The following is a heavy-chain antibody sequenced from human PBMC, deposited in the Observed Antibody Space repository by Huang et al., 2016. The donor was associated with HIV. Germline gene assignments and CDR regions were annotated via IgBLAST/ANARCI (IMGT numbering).Heavy chain of an antibody. V-gene: IGHV4-34*01. Sequence: QVQLQQWGAGLLKPSETLSLTCAVYGGSVSGHYWSWIRQPPGKGLEGSAEINDNGYTNYNPSLKSRVTISVHTSRNQFSLKLNSVTAADAAVYYCARASWYEPRSWYFGLWGRGTLVTVSS. D-gene: IGHD6-13*01. CDR3: ARASWYEPRSWYFGL. CDR1: GGSVSGHY. J-gene: IGHJ2*01. CDR2: INDNGYT.